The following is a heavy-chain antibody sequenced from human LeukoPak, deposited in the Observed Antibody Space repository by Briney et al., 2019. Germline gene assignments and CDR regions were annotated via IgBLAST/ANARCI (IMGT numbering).Heavy chain of an antibody. J-gene: IGHJ4*02. Sequence: ASVKVSCKASGYTFTSYGISWVRQAPGQGLEWMGWISAYNGNTNYAQKLQGRVTMTTDTSTSTAYMELRSLRSDDTAVYYCVREKFYCSSTSCYTSASYFDYWGQGTLVTVSS. D-gene: IGHD2-2*02. CDR1: GYTFTSYG. V-gene: IGHV1-18*01. CDR2: ISAYNGNT. CDR3: VREKFYCSSTSCYTSASYFDY.